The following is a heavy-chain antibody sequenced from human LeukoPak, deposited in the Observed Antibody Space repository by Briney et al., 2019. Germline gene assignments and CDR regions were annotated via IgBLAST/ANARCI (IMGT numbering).Heavy chain of an antibody. CDR1: GGSFSGYY. CDR3: AVKLGSKVMNWFDP. J-gene: IGHJ5*02. V-gene: IGHV4-34*01. CDR2: INHSGST. Sequence: SETLSLTCAVYGGSFSGYYWSWISQPPGKGLEWIGEINHSGSTNYNTSLKSRVTISVDTSKNQFSLKLSSVTAADTAVYYCAVKLGSKVMNWFDPWGQGTLVTVSS. D-gene: IGHD1-26*01.